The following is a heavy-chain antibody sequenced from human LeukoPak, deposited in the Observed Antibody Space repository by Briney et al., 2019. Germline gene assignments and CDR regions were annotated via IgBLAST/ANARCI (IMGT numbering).Heavy chain of an antibody. CDR2: MYHSGST. V-gene: IGHV4-38-2*01. D-gene: IGHD6-6*01. Sequence: SETLSLTCAVSGYSISSGYHWGLIRQSPGKGLEWIGFMYHSGSTYYDPSLKSRVTISVDTSKNQFSLKLSSVTAADTAVYYCARRIVSSSSGFDYWGQGTLVTVSS. CDR1: GYSISSGYH. CDR3: ARRIVSSSSGFDY. J-gene: IGHJ4*02.